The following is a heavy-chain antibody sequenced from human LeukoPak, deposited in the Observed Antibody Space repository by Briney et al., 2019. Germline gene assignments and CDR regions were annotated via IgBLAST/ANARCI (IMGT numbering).Heavy chain of an antibody. V-gene: IGHV3-20*04. CDR3: GRGINFVDY. J-gene: IGHJ4*02. Sequence: GGSLRLSCVAPGFTFDDYGMRWVRQVPGKGLEWVSGINWNGDSTGYADSTKGRFTISRDNAKKSLYLQMNSLRAEDTALYYCGRGINFVDYWGQGILVTVSS. D-gene: IGHD3-10*01. CDR2: INWNGDST. CDR1: GFTFDDYG.